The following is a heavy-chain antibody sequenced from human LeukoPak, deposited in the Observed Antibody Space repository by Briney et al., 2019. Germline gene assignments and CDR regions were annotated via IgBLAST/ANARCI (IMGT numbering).Heavy chain of an antibody. CDR2: ISGSSGNT. Sequence: GGSLRLSCAASGFTFSSYALSWVRQAPGKGLEWVSGISGSSGNTYYADSVKGRFTISRDNSKNTLYLQMNSLRAEDTAVYYCAKDKFSYYYESSLDYWGQGTLVTVSS. D-gene: IGHD3-22*01. CDR3: AKDKFSYYYESSLDY. J-gene: IGHJ4*02. CDR1: GFTFSSYA. V-gene: IGHV3-23*01.